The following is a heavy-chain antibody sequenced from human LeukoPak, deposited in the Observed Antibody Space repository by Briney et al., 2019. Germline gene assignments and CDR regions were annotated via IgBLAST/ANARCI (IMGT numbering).Heavy chain of an antibody. Sequence: SETLSLTCTVSGYSISSGYYWGWIRQPPGKGLEWIGYIYHSGSTHYNPSLKSRVTISVDTSKNQFSLKLSSVTAADTAVYYCAKSSWSLFDPWGQGTLVTVSS. J-gene: IGHJ5*02. V-gene: IGHV4-38-2*02. CDR3: AKSSWSLFDP. D-gene: IGHD3-10*01. CDR1: GYSISSGYY. CDR2: IYHSGST.